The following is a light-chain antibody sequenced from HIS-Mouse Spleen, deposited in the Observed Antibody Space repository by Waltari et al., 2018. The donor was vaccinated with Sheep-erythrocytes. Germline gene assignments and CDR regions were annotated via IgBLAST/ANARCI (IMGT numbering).Light chain of an antibody. Sequence: SYELTQPPSMSVSPGQTASITCSGDKLGDKYACWYQQKQGQSPVLVIYQDSKRPSGIPERFSGSNSGNTATLTISGTQAMDEADYYCQAWDSSTAVFGGGTKLTVL. V-gene: IGLV3-1*01. CDR3: QAWDSSTAV. J-gene: IGLJ2*01. CDR2: QDS. CDR1: KLGDKY.